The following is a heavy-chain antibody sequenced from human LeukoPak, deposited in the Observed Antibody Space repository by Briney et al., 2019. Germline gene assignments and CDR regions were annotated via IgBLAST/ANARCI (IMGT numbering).Heavy chain of an antibody. V-gene: IGHV3-30*02. D-gene: IGHD2-2*01. J-gene: IGHJ4*02. Sequence: GGSLRLSCAASGFTFSSYAMHWVRQAPGKGLEWVAFIRYDGSNKYYADSVKGRFTISRDNSKNTLYLQMNSLRAEDTAVYYCAKDPSPGYCSSTSCYPWGFFDYWGQGTLVTVSS. CDR1: GFTFSSYA. CDR3: AKDPSPGYCSSTSCYPWGFFDY. CDR2: IRYDGSNK.